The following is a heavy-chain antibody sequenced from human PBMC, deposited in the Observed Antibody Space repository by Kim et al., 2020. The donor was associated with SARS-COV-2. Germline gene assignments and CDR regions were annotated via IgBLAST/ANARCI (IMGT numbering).Heavy chain of an antibody. Sequence: SETLSLTCAVSGGSISSSNWWSWVRQPPGKGLEWIGEIYHSGSTNYNPSLKSRVTISVDKSKNQFSLKLSSVTAADTAVYYCARVNSSGWYGYYYYGMDVWRKGKTVTVS. J-gene: IGHJ6*04. D-gene: IGHD6-19*01. CDR1: GGSISSSNW. CDR3: ARVNSSGWYGYYYYGMDV. V-gene: IGHV4-4*02. CDR2: IYHSGST.